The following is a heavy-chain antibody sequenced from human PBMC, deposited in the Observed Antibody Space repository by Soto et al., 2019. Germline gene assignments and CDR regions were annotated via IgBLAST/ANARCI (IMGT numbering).Heavy chain of an antibody. J-gene: IGHJ4*02. CDR2: INTYTGNI. Sequence: QVQLVQSGAEVKKPGASVKVSCKVSGYTFTSYGISWVRQAPGQGLEWMGWINTYTGNINYAQKLQGRVTMTTDTSTSTAYMELRSLRSDDTALSYCARERGGYKHFDYWGQGTLVTVSS. CDR3: ARERGGYKHFDY. D-gene: IGHD1-26*01. CDR1: GYTFTSYG. V-gene: IGHV1-18*01.